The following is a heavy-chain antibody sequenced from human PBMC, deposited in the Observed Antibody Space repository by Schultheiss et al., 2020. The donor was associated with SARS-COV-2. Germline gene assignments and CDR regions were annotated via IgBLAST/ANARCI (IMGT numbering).Heavy chain of an antibody. CDR3: ARGWLAPHYYYGMDV. Sequence: ASVKVSCKASGYTFTGYYMHWVRQAPGQGLEWMGWINPNSGGTNYAQKFQGRVTMTRDTSISTAYMELSRLRSDDTAVYYCARGWLAPHYYYGMDVWGQGTTVTVSS. V-gene: IGHV1-2*02. D-gene: IGHD3-9*01. J-gene: IGHJ6*02. CDR1: GYTFTGYY. CDR2: INPNSGGT.